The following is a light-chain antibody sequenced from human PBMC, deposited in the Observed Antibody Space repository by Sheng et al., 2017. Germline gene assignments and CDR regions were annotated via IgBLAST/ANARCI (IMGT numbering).Light chain of an antibody. CDR2: KDI. Sequence: SYALTQPPSVSVSPGQTAKITCSGDALPKQYAYWYQQKPGRTPVLMIYKDIERPSGIPERFSGSSSGTTVTLTISGVQAEDEADYYCQSADSSGSLYVFGTGT. V-gene: IGLV3-25*03. CDR1: ALPKQY. CDR3: QSADSSGSLYV. J-gene: IGLJ1*01.